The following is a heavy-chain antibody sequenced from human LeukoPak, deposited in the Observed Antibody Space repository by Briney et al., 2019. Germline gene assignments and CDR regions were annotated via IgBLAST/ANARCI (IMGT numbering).Heavy chain of an antibody. D-gene: IGHD5-18*01. J-gene: IGHJ4*02. CDR2: ISGSGGST. CDR1: GFTFSSYA. Sequence: PGGSLRLSCAASGFTFSSYAMSWVRQAPGEGLEWVSPISGSGGSTYYADSVKGRFTISRDNSKNTLYLQMNSLRAEATAVYYCAKDYGTAMADFDYWGQGTLVTVSS. V-gene: IGHV3-23*01. CDR3: AKDYGTAMADFDY.